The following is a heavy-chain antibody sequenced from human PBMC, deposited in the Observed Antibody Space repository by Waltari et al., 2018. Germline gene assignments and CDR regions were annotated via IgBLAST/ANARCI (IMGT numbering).Heavy chain of an antibody. D-gene: IGHD4-4*01. Sequence: QVQLVESGGGVVQPGRSLRLSCAASGFTFSSYGMHWVRQAPGKGLEWVAVISYDGSNKDYADSVKGRFTISRDNSKNTLYLQMNSLRAEDTAVYYCAKDGGDGDYSNYYFDYWGQGTLVTVSS. J-gene: IGHJ4*02. V-gene: IGHV3-30*18. CDR2: ISYDGSNK. CDR3: AKDGGDGDYSNYYFDY. CDR1: GFTFSSYG.